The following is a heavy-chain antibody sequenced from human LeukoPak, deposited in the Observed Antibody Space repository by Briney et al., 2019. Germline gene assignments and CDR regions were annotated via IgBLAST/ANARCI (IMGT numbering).Heavy chain of an antibody. CDR3: AKTYGDYVNYYYYMDV. V-gene: IGHV3-23*01. Sequence: PGGSLRLSCAASGFTFSSYAMSWVRQAPGKGLEWVSAISGSGGSTYYADSVKGRFTISRDNSKNTLYLQMNSLRAEDTAVYYCAKTYGDYVNYYYYMDVWGKGTTVTVSS. CDR1: GFTFSSYA. J-gene: IGHJ6*03. CDR2: ISGSGGST. D-gene: IGHD4-17*01.